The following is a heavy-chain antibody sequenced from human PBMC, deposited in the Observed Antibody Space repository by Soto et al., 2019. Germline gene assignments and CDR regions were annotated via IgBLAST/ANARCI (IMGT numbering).Heavy chain of an antibody. Sequence: SETLSLTCTVSGGSISSYYWSWIRQPPGKEQERIGYIYYSGSTNYNPSLKSRVTISVDTSKNQFSLKLSSVTAADTAVYYCARDWARYYDSSGYYHNWFDPWGQGTLVTVSS. J-gene: IGHJ5*02. CDR2: IYYSGST. CDR1: GGSISSYY. D-gene: IGHD3-22*01. V-gene: IGHV4-59*12. CDR3: ARDWARYYDSSGYYHNWFDP.